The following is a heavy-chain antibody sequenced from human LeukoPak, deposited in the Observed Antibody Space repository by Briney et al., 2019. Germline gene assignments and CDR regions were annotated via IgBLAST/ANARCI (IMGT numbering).Heavy chain of an antibody. CDR2: ISYSGST. V-gene: IGHV4-59*08. CDR3: ARHPKRLFDY. CDR1: GGSISSSY. J-gene: IGHJ4*02. Sequence: SETLSLTCTVSGGSISSSYWSWIRQPPGKELEWIGYISYSGSTNNNPSLKSRVTISVDTSKNQFSLKLSSVTAADTAVYYCARHPKRLFDYWGQGTLVTVSS.